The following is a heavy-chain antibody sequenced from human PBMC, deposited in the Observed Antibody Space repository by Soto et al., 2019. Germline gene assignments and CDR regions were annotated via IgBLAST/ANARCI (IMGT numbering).Heavy chain of an antibody. J-gene: IGHJ6*02. V-gene: IGHV3-30-3*01. Sequence: QMQLVDSGGGVVQPGRSLRLSCIASGFTFDLNGLHWVRQAPGKGLEWVTVISYDGSDKYYADSLKGRVTVSRHNSRNPLYLHMASLRTEETAISYCAIGRGAGRENFIGIDVWRPGTTVTVAS. CDR2: ISYDGSDK. D-gene: IGHD3-10*01. CDR3: AIGRGAGRENFIGIDV. CDR1: GFTFDLNG.